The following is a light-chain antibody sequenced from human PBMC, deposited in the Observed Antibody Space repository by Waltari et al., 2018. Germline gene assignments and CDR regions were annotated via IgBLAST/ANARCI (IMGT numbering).Light chain of an antibody. CDR3: QQYNDWPPT. Sequence: EIVMTHSPGTLSVSPGERVTLSCRASQTVSSNLAWYQQKPGQAPRLLISGASTRATGIPARFSGSGSGTEFTLTISSLQSEDSAIFYCQQYNDWPPTFGQGTKVEIK. V-gene: IGKV3-15*01. CDR2: GAS. J-gene: IGKJ1*01. CDR1: QTVSSN.